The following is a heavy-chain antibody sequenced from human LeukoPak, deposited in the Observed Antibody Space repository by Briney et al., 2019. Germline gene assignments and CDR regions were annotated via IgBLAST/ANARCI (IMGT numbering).Heavy chain of an antibody. CDR2: ISSSSSTI. V-gene: IGHV3-48*01. CDR3: ARDLSLTFLDY. J-gene: IGHJ4*02. CDR1: GFIFSTYS. D-gene: IGHD1-14*01. Sequence: GGSLRLSCAASGFIFSTYSMNWVRQAPGKGLEWVSYISSSSSTIYYADSVKGRFTISRDNAKNSLYLQMNSLRAEDTAVYYCARDLSLTFLDYWGQGTLVTVSS.